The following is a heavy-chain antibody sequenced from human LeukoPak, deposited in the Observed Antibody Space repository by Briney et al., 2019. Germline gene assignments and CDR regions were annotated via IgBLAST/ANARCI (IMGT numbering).Heavy chain of an antibody. CDR2: INPNSGGT. CDR1: GYTFAGYH. D-gene: IGHD5-12*01. V-gene: IGHV1-2*02. J-gene: IGHJ5*02. CDR3: TRDRPYRATMWFDT. Sequence: GASVKVSCKASGYTFAGYHVHWVRQAPGQGLEWMGWINPNSGGTHSAQKFQGRVTMTRDTSISTAYMELSGLTSDDTAIYYCTRDRPYRATMWFDTWGQGTLVTVSS.